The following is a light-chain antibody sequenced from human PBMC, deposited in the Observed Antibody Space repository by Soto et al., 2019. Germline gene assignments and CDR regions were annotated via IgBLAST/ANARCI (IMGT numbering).Light chain of an antibody. V-gene: IGKV1-39*01. CDR2: AAS. Sequence: DIQMTQSPSSLSASVGDRVTITCRASQSISSYLNWYQQKPGKAPKLLIYAASSLQSGVPSRFRGSGSGTEFTLTISSLQPDDFATYYCQQYNTYLWTFGQGTKVDIK. CDR3: QQYNTYLWT. CDR1: QSISSY. J-gene: IGKJ1*01.